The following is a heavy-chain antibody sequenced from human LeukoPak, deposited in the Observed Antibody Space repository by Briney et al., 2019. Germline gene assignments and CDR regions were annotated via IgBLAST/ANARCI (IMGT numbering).Heavy chain of an antibody. CDR2: LSRDGRYR. Sequence: GGSLRLSCVGTGFSFSSYTLQWVRQAPGKGLEYVSSLSRDGRYRYYADSVKGRFTISRDNSKNTTYLQMGSLRPEDKAVYYCRGVGATKDYWGQGTLVTVSS. CDR1: GFSFSSYT. CDR3: RGVGATKDY. D-gene: IGHD1-26*01. V-gene: IGHV3-64*02. J-gene: IGHJ4*02.